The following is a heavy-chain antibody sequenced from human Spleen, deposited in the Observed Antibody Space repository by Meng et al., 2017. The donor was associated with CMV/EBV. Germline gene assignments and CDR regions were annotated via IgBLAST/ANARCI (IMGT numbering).Heavy chain of an antibody. J-gene: IGHJ4*02. CDR3: AKDLEAARRSFDY. D-gene: IGHD6-6*01. Sequence: GESLKISCAASGFTFSSYAMSWVRQAPGKGLEWVSAISGSGGSTYYADSVKGRFTISRDNSKNTLYLQMNSLRAEDTAVYYCAKDLEAARRSFDYWGQGTLVTVSS. V-gene: IGHV3-23*01. CDR1: GFTFSSYA. CDR2: ISGSGGST.